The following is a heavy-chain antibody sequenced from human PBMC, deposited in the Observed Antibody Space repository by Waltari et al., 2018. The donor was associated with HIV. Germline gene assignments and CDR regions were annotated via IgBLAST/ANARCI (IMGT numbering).Heavy chain of an antibody. CDR2: MYNSGTT. J-gene: IGHJ4*02. V-gene: IGHV4-39*01. D-gene: IGHD2-2*01. CDR1: GGSITSNDFY. Sequence: QLHLQESGPGLVKPSETLALTRTVSGGSITSNDFYWSWIRQPPRKGLEWIGLMYNSGTTDYNPSLKSRVSMSRDTSKNRFSLRLHSVTAADTAIYYCARRGDGFNQHARLDHWGPGTLVTVSS. CDR3: ARRGDGFNQHARLDH.